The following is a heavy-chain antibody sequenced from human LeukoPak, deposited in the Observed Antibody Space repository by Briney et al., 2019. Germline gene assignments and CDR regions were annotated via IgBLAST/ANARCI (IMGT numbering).Heavy chain of an antibody. D-gene: IGHD3-10*01. V-gene: IGHV4-31*03. CDR2: IYYSGST. CDR1: GGSISSGGYY. Sequence: PSETPSLTCTVSGGSISSGGYYWSWIRQHPGKGLEWIGYIYYSGSTYYNPSLKSRVTISVDTSKNQFSLKLSSVTAADTAVYYCARLQAMVRGVNNWFDPWGQGTLVTVSS. J-gene: IGHJ5*02. CDR3: ARLQAMVRGVNNWFDP.